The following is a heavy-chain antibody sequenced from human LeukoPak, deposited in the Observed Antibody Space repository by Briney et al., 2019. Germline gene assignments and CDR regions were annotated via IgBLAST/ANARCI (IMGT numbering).Heavy chain of an antibody. J-gene: IGHJ5*02. Sequence: SQTLSLTCTVSGGSISSGSYYWSWIRQPAGKGLERIGRIYTSGSTNYNPSLKSRVTISVDTSKNQFSLKLSSVTAADTAVYYCAREGVTAVTASLNWFDPWGQGTLVTVSS. CDR3: AREGVTAVTASLNWFDP. CDR2: IYTSGST. V-gene: IGHV4-61*02. D-gene: IGHD4-23*01. CDR1: GGSISSGSYY.